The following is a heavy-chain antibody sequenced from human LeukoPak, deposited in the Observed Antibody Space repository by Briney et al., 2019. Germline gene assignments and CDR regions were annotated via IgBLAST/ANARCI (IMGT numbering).Heavy chain of an antibody. J-gene: IGHJ4*02. CDR3: ARVIGRRDGYNYGY. D-gene: IGHD5-12*01. CDR2: ISAYNGNT. V-gene: IGHV1-18*01. CDR1: GYTFTSYG. Sequence: ASVKVSCKASGYTFTSYGINWVRQAPGQGLEWMGWISAYNGNTNYAQKLQGRVTMTRDTSISTAYMELSRLRSDDTAVYYCARVIGRRDGYNYGYWGQGTLVTVSS.